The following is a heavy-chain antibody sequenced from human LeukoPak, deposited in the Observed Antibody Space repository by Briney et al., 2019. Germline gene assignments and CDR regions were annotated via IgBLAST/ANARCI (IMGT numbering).Heavy chain of an antibody. V-gene: IGHV3-9*01. Sequence: GGSLRLSCAASGFTFDDYAMHWVRQAPGKGLEWVSGISWNSGSIGYADPVKGRFTISRDNAKNSLYLQMNSLRAEDTALYYCAKGRLLDYWGQGTLVTVS. D-gene: IGHD6-25*01. CDR2: ISWNSGSI. J-gene: IGHJ4*02. CDR3: AKGRLLDY. CDR1: GFTFDDYA.